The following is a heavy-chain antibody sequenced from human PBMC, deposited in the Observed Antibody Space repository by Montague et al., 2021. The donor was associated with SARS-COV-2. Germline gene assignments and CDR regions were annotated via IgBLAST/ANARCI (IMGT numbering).Heavy chain of an antibody. V-gene: IGHV4-34*01. CDR1: GGSFSGYY. CDR3: ARVRYYGSGTSLGMDV. CDR2: INHNRGT. D-gene: IGHD3-10*01. J-gene: IGHJ6*02. Sequence: SETLSLTCAVSGGSFSGYYWSWIRQPPGKGLEWVGEINHNRGTNYNPSLMSRVTISVDTSKNQFSLKLSSVTAADTAVYYCARVRYYGSGTSLGMDVWGQGTTVTVSS.